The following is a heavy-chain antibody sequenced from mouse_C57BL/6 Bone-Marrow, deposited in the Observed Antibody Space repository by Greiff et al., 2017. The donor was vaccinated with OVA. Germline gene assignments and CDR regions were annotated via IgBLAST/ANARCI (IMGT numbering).Heavy chain of an antibody. CDR3: ARTGSSGWYFDV. CDR1: GYTFTSYW. J-gene: IGHJ1*03. CDR2: INPYNGDT. Sequence: VQLQQPGAELVKPGASVKLSCKASGYTFTSYWMNWVMQSHGKSLEWIGRINPYNGDTFYNQKFKGKATLTVDKSSSTAHMELRSLTSEDSAVYSCARTGSSGWYFDVWGTGTTVTVSS. D-gene: IGHD1-1*01. V-gene: IGHV1-20*01.